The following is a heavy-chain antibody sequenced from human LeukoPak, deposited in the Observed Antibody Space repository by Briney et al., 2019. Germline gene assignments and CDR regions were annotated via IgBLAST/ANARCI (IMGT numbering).Heavy chain of an antibody. CDR2: ITLSGGST. CDR3: AKRGNPAVGHHYLDV. D-gene: IGHD2-2*01. Sequence: GGSLRLSCAASGSTFSSYDMSWVRQAPGKGLEWVSSITLSGGSTFYADSVKGRFTISRDNSKNTLYLQMNSLGAEDTAVYYCAKRGNPAVGHHYLDVWGEGTTVSVSS. V-gene: IGHV3-23*01. CDR1: GSTFSSYD. J-gene: IGHJ6*03.